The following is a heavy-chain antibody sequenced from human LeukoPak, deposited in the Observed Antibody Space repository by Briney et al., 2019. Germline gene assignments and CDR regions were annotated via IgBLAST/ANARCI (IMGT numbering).Heavy chain of an antibody. D-gene: IGHD3-9*01. Sequence: PGGSLRLSCAASGFTLSSYAMHWVRQAPGKGLEWVAVISYDGSNKYYADSVKGRFTISRDNSKNTLYLQMNSLRAEDTAVYYCARGGTYYDILFWGQGTLVTVSS. J-gene: IGHJ4*02. CDR1: GFTLSSYA. CDR3: ARGGTYYDILF. CDR2: ISYDGSNK. V-gene: IGHV3-30-3*01.